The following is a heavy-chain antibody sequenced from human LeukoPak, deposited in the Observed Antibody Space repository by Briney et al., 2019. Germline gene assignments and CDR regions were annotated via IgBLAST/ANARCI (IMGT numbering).Heavy chain of an antibody. CDR2: ISSSSSYI. CDR1: GLTFSSYE. Sequence: GGSLRLSCAASGLTFSSYEMNWVRQAPGKGLEWVSSISSSSSYIYYADSVKGRFTISRDNAKNSLYLQMNSLRAEDTAVYYCARSSGYSSGRRTLYYFDYWGQGTLVTVSS. D-gene: IGHD6-19*01. CDR3: ARSSGYSSGRRTLYYFDY. J-gene: IGHJ4*02. V-gene: IGHV3-21*01.